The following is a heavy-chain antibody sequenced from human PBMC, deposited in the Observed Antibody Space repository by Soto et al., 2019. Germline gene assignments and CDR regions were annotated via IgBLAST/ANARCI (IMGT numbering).Heavy chain of an antibody. Sequence: QVQLVESGGGVVQPGRSLRLSCASSGFTFSSYVMHWVRQAPGRGLEWVAVIWYDGINKYYADSVKGRFTISRDNSKNTLYLQMNSLRAEYTAVYYCARGRDAFDIWGQGTMVTVSS. V-gene: IGHV3-33*01. CDR1: GFTFSSYV. CDR2: IWYDGINK. J-gene: IGHJ3*02. CDR3: ARGRDAFDI.